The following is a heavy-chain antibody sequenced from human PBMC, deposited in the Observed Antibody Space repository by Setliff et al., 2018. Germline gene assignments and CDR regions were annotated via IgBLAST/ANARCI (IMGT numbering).Heavy chain of an antibody. V-gene: IGHV4-59*12. CDR3: ARGRNVAARLFDS. CDR2: IYYSGST. Sequence: KPSETLSLTCTVSGGPISSYYWSWIRQPPGKGLEWIGYIYYSGSTNYNPSLKSRVTISVDTSKNQFSLKVSSVTAADTAVYYCARGRNVAARLFDSWGQGTLVTVSS. J-gene: IGHJ4*02. D-gene: IGHD6-6*01. CDR1: GGPISSYY.